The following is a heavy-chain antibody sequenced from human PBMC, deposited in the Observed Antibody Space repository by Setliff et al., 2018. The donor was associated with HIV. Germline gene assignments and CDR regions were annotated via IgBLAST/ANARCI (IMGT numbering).Heavy chain of an antibody. D-gene: IGHD3-22*01. J-gene: IGHJ4*02. CDR2: IIPNSGGT. CDR3: ARENYFDSSGYYPLDY. V-gene: IGHV1-2*06. Sequence: ASVKVSCKASGYTFTAYYMHWVRQAPGQGLEWMGRIIPNSGGTNYAQKFQGRVTMTRDTSISTAYMELSRLRSEDTAVYYCARENYFDSSGYYPLDYWGQGTLVTVSS. CDR1: GYTFTAYY.